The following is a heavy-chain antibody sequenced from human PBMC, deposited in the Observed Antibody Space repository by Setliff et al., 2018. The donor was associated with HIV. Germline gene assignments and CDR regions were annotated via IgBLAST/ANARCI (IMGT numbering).Heavy chain of an antibody. D-gene: IGHD3-9*01. J-gene: IGHJ4*02. CDR1: GFNFNDYS. CDR3: AKGTMNHDFLTGYSPFDS. Sequence: QPGGSLRLSCVASGFNFNDYSMHWVRQTPGKTLEWVSLISWDSGRTDYAVSVRGRFTISRDNSKNSLYLQMQSLRPEDTALYYCAKGTMNHDFLTGYSPFDSWGQGTQVTVSS. V-gene: IGHV3-43D*03. CDR2: ISWDSGRT.